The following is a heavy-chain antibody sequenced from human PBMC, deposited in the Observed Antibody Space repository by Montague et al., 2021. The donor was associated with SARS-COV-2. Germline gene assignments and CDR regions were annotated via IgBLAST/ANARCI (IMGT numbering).Heavy chain of an antibody. Sequence: SLRLSCAASGFTVSSYAMTWVRQAPVKGLEWVSVIYSGGSSPYYXDSXHVRFTISRDNSKNTLYLQMNSLRAEDTAVYYCAKDPFYDFWSGYYFDYWGQGTLVTVSS. CDR1: GFTVSSYA. CDR3: AKDPFYDFWSGYYFDY. J-gene: IGHJ4*02. D-gene: IGHD3-3*01. CDR2: IYSGGSSP. V-gene: IGHV3-23*03.